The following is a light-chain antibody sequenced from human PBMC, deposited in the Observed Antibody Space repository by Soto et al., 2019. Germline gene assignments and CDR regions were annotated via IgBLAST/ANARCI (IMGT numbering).Light chain of an antibody. V-gene: IGKV1-39*01. J-gene: IGKJ2*01. CDR3: QQTFSTPYT. Sequence: DIQMTQSPSSLSASVGDRLIITCRASETISNYLNWYQQKPGKAPKVLMYAASSLQSGVPSRFSGRGSGTDFFLPISSLQPEDLATYYCQQTFSTPYTFGLGTKLEI. CDR2: AAS. CDR1: ETISNY.